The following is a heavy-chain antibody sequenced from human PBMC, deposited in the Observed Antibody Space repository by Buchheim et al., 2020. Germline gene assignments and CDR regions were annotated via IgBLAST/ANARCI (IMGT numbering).Heavy chain of an antibody. Sequence: QVQLVESGGGVVQPGRSLRLSCAASGFTFSSYAMHWVRQAPGKGLEWVAVISYDGSNKYYADSVKGRFTISRDNSKNTLYLQMNSLRAEDTAVYYCASPIRRDGFDYWGQGTL. CDR3: ASPIRRDGFDY. D-gene: IGHD5-24*01. V-gene: IGHV3-30-3*01. CDR2: ISYDGSNK. CDR1: GFTFSSYA. J-gene: IGHJ4*02.